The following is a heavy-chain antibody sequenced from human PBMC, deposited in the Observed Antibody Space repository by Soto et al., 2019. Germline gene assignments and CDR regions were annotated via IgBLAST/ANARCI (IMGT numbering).Heavy chain of an antibody. J-gene: IGHJ5*01. CDR1: GGTFSGHY. CDR3: STRAYDTNGYYRFDP. Sequence: SETLSLTCAVSGGTFSGHYWTWIRQSPGKGLEWIGGINHSGRVNYSATVKGPVAIALDTSKNQYSLTLIAVTAADTAMYYCSTRAYDTNGYYRFDPWGQGTLVTVSS. V-gene: IGHV4-34*08. D-gene: IGHD3-22*01. CDR2: INHSGRV.